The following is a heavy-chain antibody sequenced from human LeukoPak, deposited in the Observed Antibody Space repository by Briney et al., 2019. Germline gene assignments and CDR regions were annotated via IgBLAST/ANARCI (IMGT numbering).Heavy chain of an antibody. CDR3: ASSHSGGYYYYYYMDV. D-gene: IGHD2-15*01. Sequence: SETLSLTCTVSGGSISSGSYYWSWIRQPAGKGLEWIGRIYASGSTNYNPSLKSRVTISVDTSKNQFSLKLSSVTAADTAVYYCASSHSGGYYYYYYMDVWGKGTTVTISS. CDR1: GGSISSGSYY. J-gene: IGHJ6*03. CDR2: IYASGST. V-gene: IGHV4-61*02.